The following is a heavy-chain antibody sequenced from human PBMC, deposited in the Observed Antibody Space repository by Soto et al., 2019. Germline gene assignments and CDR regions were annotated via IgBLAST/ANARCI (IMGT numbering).Heavy chain of an antibody. D-gene: IGHD3-10*01. J-gene: IGHJ6*02. V-gene: IGHV4-34*01. CDR1: GGSFSGYY. CDR2: INHSGST. CDR3: ARGSRYPFTMVRGVPLSRGYGMDV. Sequence: KSSETLSLTCAVYGGSFSGYYWSWIRQPPGKGLEWIGEINHSGSTNYNPSLKSRVTISVDTSKNQFSLKLSSVTAADTAVYYCARGSRYPFTMVRGVPLSRGYGMDVWGQGTTVTVSS.